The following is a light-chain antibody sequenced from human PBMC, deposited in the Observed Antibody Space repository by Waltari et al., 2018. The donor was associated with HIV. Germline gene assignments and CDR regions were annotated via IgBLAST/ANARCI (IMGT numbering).Light chain of an antibody. Sequence: DIQMTQFPSSLSASTGDRVTITCRASQSIGSWLAWYQQKPGKAPKLLIYKASDLESGVPSRFSCRGSGTEFTLTISSLQPDDSATYYCQQYDTSSPTFGQGTKVEVK. CDR3: QQYDTSSPT. CDR1: QSIGSW. J-gene: IGKJ1*01. V-gene: IGKV1-5*03. CDR2: KAS.